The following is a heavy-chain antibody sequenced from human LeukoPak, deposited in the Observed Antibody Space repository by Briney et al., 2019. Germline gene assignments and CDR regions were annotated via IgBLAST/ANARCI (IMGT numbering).Heavy chain of an antibody. CDR3: ARDGRAGAFDI. CDR2: IYSGGST. J-gene: IGHJ3*02. Sequence: QTGGSLRLSCAASGFTVSSNYMSWVRQAPGKGLEWVSIIYSGGSTYYADSVKGRFTISRDNAKNSLYLQMNSLRAEDTAVYYCARDGRAGAFDIWGQGTMVTVSS. V-gene: IGHV3-53*01. CDR1: GFTVSSNY.